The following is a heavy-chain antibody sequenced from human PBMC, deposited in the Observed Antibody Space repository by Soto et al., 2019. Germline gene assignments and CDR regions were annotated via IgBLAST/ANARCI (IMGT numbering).Heavy chain of an antibody. D-gene: IGHD7-27*01. Sequence: PSETLSLTCSVSGDSISNLDYFWAWIRQPPGQALEYIGYIYKSATTYYNPSFDSRVAISVDTSKSQFSLNVTSVTAADTAVYFCARGRYCLTGRCFPNWFDSWGQGARVTVSS. CDR1: GDSISNLDYF. J-gene: IGHJ5*01. CDR3: ARGRYCLTGRCFPNWFDS. V-gene: IGHV4-30-4*01. CDR2: IYKSATT.